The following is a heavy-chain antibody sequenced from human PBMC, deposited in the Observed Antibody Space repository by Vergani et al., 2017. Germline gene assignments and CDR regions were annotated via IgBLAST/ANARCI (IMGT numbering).Heavy chain of an antibody. V-gene: IGHV4-34*01. CDR3: ARHGLGRGYYLYYYYGMDV. Sequence: QVQLQQWGAGLLKPSETLSLTCAVYGGSFSGYYWSWIRQPPGKGLEWIGEINHSGSTNYNPSLKSRVTISVDTSKNQFSLKLSSVTAADTAVYYCARHGLGRGYYLYYYYGMDVWGQGTTVTVSS. J-gene: IGHJ6*02. D-gene: IGHD3-3*01. CDR1: GGSFSGYY. CDR2: INHSGST.